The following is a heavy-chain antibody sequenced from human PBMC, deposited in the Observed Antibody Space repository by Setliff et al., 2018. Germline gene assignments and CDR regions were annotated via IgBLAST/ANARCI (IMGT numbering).Heavy chain of an antibody. CDR2: MYTSGST. Sequence: SETLSLTCTVSGYSISSGYIWGWIRQPAGKGLEWIGRMYTSGSTNYNPSLKSRVTISLDTSKNQFSLKLSSVTAADTAVYYCARDYYDSSGHPPYYYYGMDVWGQGTTVTVS. D-gene: IGHD3-22*01. CDR3: ARDYYDSSGHPPYYYYGMDV. J-gene: IGHJ6*02. CDR1: GYSISSGY. V-gene: IGHV4-4*07.